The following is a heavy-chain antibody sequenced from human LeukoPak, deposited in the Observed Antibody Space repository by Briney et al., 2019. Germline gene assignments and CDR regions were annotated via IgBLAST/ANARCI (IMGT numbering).Heavy chain of an antibody. CDR3: AKGRNVLRYPYGMDV. Sequence: GGSLRLSCAASGFTFSSYAMSWVRQAPGKGLEWVSAISASGGSTYYADSVKGRFTVSRDNSKNTLYLQMNSLRAEDTAVYYCAKGRNVLRYPYGMDVWGQGTTVTVSS. CDR1: GFTFSSYA. J-gene: IGHJ6*02. V-gene: IGHV3-23*01. D-gene: IGHD3-9*01. CDR2: ISASGGST.